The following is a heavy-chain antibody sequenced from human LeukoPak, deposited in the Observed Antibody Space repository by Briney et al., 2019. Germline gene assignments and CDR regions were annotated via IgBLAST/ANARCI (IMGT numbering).Heavy chain of an antibody. CDR1: GFTFSGSA. CDR3: STRVPNAFDI. Sequence: GGSLRLSCAASGFTFSGSAMHWVRQASGKGLEWVGRIRSRANSYATAYAASVKGRFTISRDDSKNTAYLQMNSLKTEDSAVYYCSTRVPNAFDIWGQGTMVTVSS. V-gene: IGHV3-73*01. J-gene: IGHJ3*02. D-gene: IGHD4/OR15-4a*01. CDR2: IRSRANSYAT.